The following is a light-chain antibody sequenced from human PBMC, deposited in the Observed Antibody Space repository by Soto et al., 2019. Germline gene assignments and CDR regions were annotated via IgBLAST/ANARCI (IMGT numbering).Light chain of an antibody. CDR2: NVN. CDR1: SSDVGSYDY. J-gene: IGLJ2*01. V-gene: IGLV2-11*01. CDR3: SSHAGRNRYVI. Sequence: QSALIQPPSVSGSPGQSVTISCTGTSSDVGSYDYVSWYQQHPGTVPKPMIYNVNTQPSGVPDRFSGSKSGSTASLTVSGLQADDEADYYCSSHAGRNRYVIFGGGTKLTVL.